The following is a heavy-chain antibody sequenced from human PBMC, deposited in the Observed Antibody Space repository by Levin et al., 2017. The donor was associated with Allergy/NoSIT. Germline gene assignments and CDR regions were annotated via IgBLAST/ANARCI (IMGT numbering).Heavy chain of an antibody. CDR1: GFTFSNAW. Sequence: GGSLRLSCAASGFTFSNAWMSWVRQAPGKGLEWVGRIKSKTDGGTTDYAAPVKGRFTISRDDSKNTLYRQMNSLKTEDTAVYYCTTDSGYPSGSAFDIWGQGTMVTVS. CDR2: IKSKTDGGTT. J-gene: IGHJ3*02. V-gene: IGHV3-15*01. D-gene: IGHD5-12*01. CDR3: TTDSGYPSGSAFDI.